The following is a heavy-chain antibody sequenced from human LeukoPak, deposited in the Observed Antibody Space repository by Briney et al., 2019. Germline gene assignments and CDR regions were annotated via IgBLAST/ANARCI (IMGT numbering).Heavy chain of an antibody. Sequence: PSETLSLTXTVSGGSISSGDYYWSGIRQPPGKGLEWIGYIYYSGSTYYNPSLKSRVTISVDTSKNQFSLKLSSVTAADTAVYYCARVAGPNYSNEPDYWGQGTLVTVSS. D-gene: IGHD4-11*01. J-gene: IGHJ4*02. CDR2: IYYSGST. CDR1: GGSISSGDYY. CDR3: ARVAGPNYSNEPDY. V-gene: IGHV4-30-4*08.